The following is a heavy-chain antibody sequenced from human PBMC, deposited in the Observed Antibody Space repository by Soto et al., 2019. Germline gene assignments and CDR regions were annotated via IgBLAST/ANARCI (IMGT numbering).Heavy chain of an antibody. Sequence: ASVKVSCKASGYTFTSYAMHWVRQAPGQRLEWMGWINAGNGNTKYSQKFQGRVNITRDTSASTAYMELSSLRSDDTAVYYCVRYTTVTTFTNYYYGMDVWGQGTTVTVSS. V-gene: IGHV1-3*01. CDR2: INAGNGNT. J-gene: IGHJ6*02. CDR1: GYTFTSYA. CDR3: VRYTTVTTFTNYYYGMDV. D-gene: IGHD4-17*01.